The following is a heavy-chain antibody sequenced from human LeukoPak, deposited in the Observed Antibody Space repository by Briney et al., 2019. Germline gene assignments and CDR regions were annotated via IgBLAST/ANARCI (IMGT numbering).Heavy chain of an antibody. CDR3: YLLLGYPAY. D-gene: IGHD3-10*01. V-gene: IGHV3-23*01. CDR1: GFTFCRYA. J-gene: IGHJ1*01. Sequence: GGSLRLSCAASGFTFCRYAMSWVRQAPEKGLEWVSTISVSGGSTYYTDSVRGRFTISRDNSKNTLYMQMNRLRGADTAVYYCYLLLGYPAYWGQGKRITVSA. CDR2: ISVSGGST.